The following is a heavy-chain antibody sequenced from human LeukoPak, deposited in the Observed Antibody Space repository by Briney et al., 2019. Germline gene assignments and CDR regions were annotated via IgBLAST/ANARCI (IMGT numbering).Heavy chain of an antibody. Sequence: PSETLSLTCTVSGGSISSSSYYWGWIRQPPGEGLEWIGSIYYSGSTYYNPSLKSRVTISVDTSKNQFSLKLSSVTAADTAVYYCARHLDYGDYPNWFDPWGQGTLVTVSS. CDR2: IYYSGST. V-gene: IGHV4-39*01. CDR3: ARHLDYGDYPNWFDP. CDR1: GGSISSSSYY. D-gene: IGHD4-17*01. J-gene: IGHJ5*02.